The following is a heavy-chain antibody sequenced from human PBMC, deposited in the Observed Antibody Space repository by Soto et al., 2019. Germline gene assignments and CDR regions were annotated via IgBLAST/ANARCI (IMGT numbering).Heavy chain of an antibody. J-gene: IGHJ4*02. Sequence: SETLSLTCTVSGGSISSYYWSWIRQPPGKGLEWIGYIYYSGSTNYNPSLKSRVTISVDTSKNQFSLKLSSVTAADTAVYYCARGEIAAAGTPINYWGQGTLVTVS. CDR2: IYYSGST. D-gene: IGHD6-13*01. CDR1: GGSISSYY. V-gene: IGHV4-59*01. CDR3: ARGEIAAAGTPINY.